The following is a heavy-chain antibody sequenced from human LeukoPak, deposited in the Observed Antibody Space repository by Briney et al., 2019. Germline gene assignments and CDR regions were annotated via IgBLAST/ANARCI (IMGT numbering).Heavy chain of an antibody. CDR1: GFTFDDYA. D-gene: IGHD6-13*01. Sequence: GRSLRLSCAASGFTFDDYAMHWVRHAPGKGLEWVSGISWNSGSIAYADSVKGRFTISRDNAKTSLYLQMNSLRSEDTALYYCARSPSYSYSSTWYDYWGQGTLVTVSS. CDR2: ISWNSGSI. J-gene: IGHJ4*02. V-gene: IGHV3-9*01. CDR3: ARSPSYSYSSTWYDY.